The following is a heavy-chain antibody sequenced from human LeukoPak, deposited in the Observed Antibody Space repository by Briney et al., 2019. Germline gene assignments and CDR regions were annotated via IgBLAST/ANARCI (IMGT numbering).Heavy chain of an antibody. CDR1: GGSISSYY. CDR2: INHSGST. CDR3: ARDTAMVGLLY. J-gene: IGHJ4*02. Sequence: PSETLSLTCTVSGGSISSYYWSWIRQPPGKGLEWIGEINHSGSTNYNPSLKSRVTISVDTSKNQFSLKLSSVTAADTAVYYCARDTAMVGLLYWGQGTLVTVSS. D-gene: IGHD5-18*01. V-gene: IGHV4-34*01.